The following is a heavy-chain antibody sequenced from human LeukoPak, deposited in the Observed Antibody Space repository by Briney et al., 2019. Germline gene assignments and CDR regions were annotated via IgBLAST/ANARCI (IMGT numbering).Heavy chain of an antibody. J-gene: IGHJ4*02. Sequence: PSETLSLTCTVSGGSISSSSYYWGWIRHPPGKELEWIGSIYYSGSTYYNPSLKSRVTISVDTSKNQFSLKLSSVTAADTAVYYCARVVGSEVLDYWGQGTLVTVSS. CDR1: GGSISSSSYY. V-gene: IGHV4-39*07. CDR3: ARVVGSEVLDY. D-gene: IGHD3-10*01. CDR2: IYYSGST.